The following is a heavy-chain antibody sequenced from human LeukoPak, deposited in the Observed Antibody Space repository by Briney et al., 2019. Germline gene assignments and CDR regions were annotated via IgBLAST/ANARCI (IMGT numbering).Heavy chain of an antibody. CDR1: GYTFTGYY. CDR3: AREGYCSSTSCYSWFDP. J-gene: IGHJ5*02. D-gene: IGHD2-2*02. CDR2: INPSGGST. V-gene: IGHV1-46*01. Sequence: ASVKVSCKASGYTFTGYYMHWVRQAPGQGLEWMGIINPSGGSTSYAQKFQGRVTMTRDTSTSTVYMELSSLRSEDTAVYYCAREGYCSSTSCYSWFDPWGQGTLVTVSS.